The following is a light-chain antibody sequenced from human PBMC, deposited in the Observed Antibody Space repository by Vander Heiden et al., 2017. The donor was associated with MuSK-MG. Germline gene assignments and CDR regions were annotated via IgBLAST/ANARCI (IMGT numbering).Light chain of an antibody. CDR1: SSNIGSNS. V-gene: IGLV1-47*02. CDR3: AAWDDSLWV. J-gene: IGLJ3*02. CDR2: SNN. Sequence: QSVLTQPPSASGTPGQRVTISCSGSSSNIGSNSVYWYQQLPGTPPKLLIYSNNQRPSGVPDRFSGSKSGTSASLAISGLRSEDEADYYCAAWDDSLWVFGGGTKLTVL.